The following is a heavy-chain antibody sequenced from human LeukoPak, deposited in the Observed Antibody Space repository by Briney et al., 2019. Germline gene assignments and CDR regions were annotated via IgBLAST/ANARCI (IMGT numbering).Heavy chain of an antibody. CDR1: GGFISSYY. J-gene: IGHJ5*02. Sequence: SETLSLTCTVSGGFISSYYWSWIRQPPGKGLEWIGYIYYSGSTNYNPSLKSRVTISVDTSKNQFSLKLSSVTAADTAVYYCARHSSVLLWFGELALDDWFDPWGQGTLVTVSS. CDR3: ARHSSVLLWFGELALDDWFDP. CDR2: IYYSGST. V-gene: IGHV4-59*08. D-gene: IGHD3-10*01.